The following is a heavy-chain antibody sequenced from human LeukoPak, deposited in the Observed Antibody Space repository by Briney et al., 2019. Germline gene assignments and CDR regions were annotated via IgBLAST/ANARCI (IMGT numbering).Heavy chain of an antibody. J-gene: IGHJ5*02. CDR1: GYTFTSYA. V-gene: IGHV1-3*01. D-gene: IGHD6-19*01. CDR2: INAGNGNT. Sequence: ASVKVSCKASGYTFTSYAMHWVRQAPGQRLEWMGWINAGNGNTKYSQKFQGRVTITRDTSASTAYMELSSLRSEDTAVYYCARGLQPYSSGWWNWFDPWGQGTLVTVSS. CDR3: ARGLQPYSSGWWNWFDP.